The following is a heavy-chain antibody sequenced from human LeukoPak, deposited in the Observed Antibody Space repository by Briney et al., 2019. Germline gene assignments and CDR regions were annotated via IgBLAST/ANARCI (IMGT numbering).Heavy chain of an antibody. D-gene: IGHD3-22*01. V-gene: IGHV1-8*01. CDR1: GYTFTSYD. Sequence: ASVKVSCKASGYTFTSYDINWVRQATGQGLEWMGWMNPNSGNTVYTQKFQGRVTMTRNTSISTAYMELSSLRSEDTAVYYCVTYYYDSSGYNAAYWGQGTLVTVSS. J-gene: IGHJ4*02. CDR3: VTYYYDSSGYNAAY. CDR2: MNPNSGNT.